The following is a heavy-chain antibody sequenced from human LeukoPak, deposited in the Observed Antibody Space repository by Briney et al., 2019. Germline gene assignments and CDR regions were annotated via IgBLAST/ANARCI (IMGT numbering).Heavy chain of an antibody. V-gene: IGHV4-4*02. CDR2: IHHSGST. CDR3: ARDGGGSDC. Sequence: PSGTLSLTCAVSGGSITSTNLRNWVRQPPGKGLEWIGQIHHSGSTNYNPSLKSRVTISVDKSNNQFSLKLRSVTAADTAVYYCARDGGGSDCWGQGTLVTVSS. D-gene: IGHD2-15*01. CDR1: GGSITSTNL. J-gene: IGHJ4*02.